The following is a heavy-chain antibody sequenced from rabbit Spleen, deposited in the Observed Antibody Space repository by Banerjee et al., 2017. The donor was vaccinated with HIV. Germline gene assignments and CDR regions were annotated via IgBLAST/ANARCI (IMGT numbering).Heavy chain of an antibody. Sequence: QEQLVESGGGLVKPGASLTLTCTASGFSFSSSDYMCWVRQAPGKGLEWISCIAGSSSDFTYSATWAKGRFTCSKTSSTTVTLQMTSLTAADTATYFCARDLVAVIGWNFNLWGQGTLVTVS. D-gene: IGHD1-1*01. CDR1: GFSFSSSDY. CDR2: IAGSSSDFT. J-gene: IGHJ4*01. V-gene: IGHV1S45*01. CDR3: ARDLVAVIGWNFNL.